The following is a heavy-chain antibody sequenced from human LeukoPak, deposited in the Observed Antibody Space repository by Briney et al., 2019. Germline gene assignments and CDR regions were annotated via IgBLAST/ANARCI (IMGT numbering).Heavy chain of an antibody. D-gene: IGHD6-19*01. CDR3: ARDPAYSSLFDY. Sequence: GGSLRLSCAASGFTFSSYWMSWVRQAPGKGLEWVTFISYDGTNKYADSVKGRFTISRDNSKNTLYLQMNSLRVEDTAVYYCARDPAYSSLFDYWGQGTLVTVSS. CDR2: ISYDGTNK. CDR1: GFTFSSYW. J-gene: IGHJ4*02. V-gene: IGHV3-30*03.